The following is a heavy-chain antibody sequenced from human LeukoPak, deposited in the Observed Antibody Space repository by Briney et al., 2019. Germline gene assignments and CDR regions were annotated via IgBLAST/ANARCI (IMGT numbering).Heavy chain of an antibody. CDR2: IYHTGSA. J-gene: IGHJ4*02. D-gene: IGHD1-26*01. V-gene: IGHV4-4*02. CDR3: VRCGSYCLDY. Sequence: SGTLSLTCGVSGGSISNSHWWSWVRPPPGKGLEWIGEIYHTGSANYNPSLKSRVTISVDKSENQFSLSLNSVTAADTAVYYCVRCGSYCLDYWGQGTLVTVSS. CDR1: GGSISNSHW.